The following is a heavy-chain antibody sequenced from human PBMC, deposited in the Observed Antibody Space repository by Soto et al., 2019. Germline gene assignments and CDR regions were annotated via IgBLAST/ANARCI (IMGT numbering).Heavy chain of an antibody. CDR3: ARSSGERDYDILTGYYRGDYFDY. Sequence: SETLSLTCTVSGGSISSYYWSWIRQPPGKGLEWIGYIYYSGSTNYNPSLKSRVTISVDTSKNQFSLKLSSVTAADTAVYYCARSSGERDYDILTGYYRGDYFDYWGQGTLVTVSS. D-gene: IGHD3-9*01. CDR1: GGSISSYY. V-gene: IGHV4-59*08. J-gene: IGHJ4*02. CDR2: IYYSGST.